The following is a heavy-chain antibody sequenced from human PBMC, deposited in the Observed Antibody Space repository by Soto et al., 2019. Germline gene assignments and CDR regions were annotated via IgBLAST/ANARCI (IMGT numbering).Heavy chain of an antibody. Sequence: QVQLVQSGAEVKKPGDSVMLSCKASGNTFTSYYMHWVRQAPGQGLEWMGIINPSSGSTNYAQKLQGRVNMTRDPSTRTVYMELSSLRSEDTAVYYCARDRAPGWAYYYGMDVWGQGTTVTVSS. J-gene: IGHJ6*02. V-gene: IGHV1-46*03. CDR1: GNTFTSYY. D-gene: IGHD1-26*01. CDR3: ARDRAPGWAYYYGMDV. CDR2: INPSSGST.